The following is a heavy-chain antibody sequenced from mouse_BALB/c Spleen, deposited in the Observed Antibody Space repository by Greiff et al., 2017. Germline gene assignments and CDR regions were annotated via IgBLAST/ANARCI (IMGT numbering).Heavy chain of an antibody. D-gene: IGHD4-1*01. CDR3: AKFFNWDFDY. CDR2: IDPFNGGT. J-gene: IGHJ2*01. CDR1: GYSFTSYY. V-gene: IGHV1S135*01. Sequence: VQLQQSGPELMKPGASVKISCKASGYSFTSYYMHWVKQSHGKSLEWIGYIDPFNGGTSYNQKFKGKATLTVDKSSSTAYMHLSSLTSEDSAVYYCAKFFNWDFDYWGQGTTLTVSS.